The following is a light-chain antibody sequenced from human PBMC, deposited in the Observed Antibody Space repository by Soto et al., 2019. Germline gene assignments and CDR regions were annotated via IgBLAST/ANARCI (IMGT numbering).Light chain of an antibody. Sequence: EIVWTHSPCTLSFSPGEIATLSCRAIQSVSSTYLTWYQHKPGQAPRLLIYGASSRATGIPDRFSGSGSGTDFTLSISRLEPEDFAVYYCQQYGNSPWTFGQGTKVDI. V-gene: IGKV3-20*01. CDR3: QQYGNSPWT. CDR1: QSVSSTY. CDR2: GAS. J-gene: IGKJ1*01.